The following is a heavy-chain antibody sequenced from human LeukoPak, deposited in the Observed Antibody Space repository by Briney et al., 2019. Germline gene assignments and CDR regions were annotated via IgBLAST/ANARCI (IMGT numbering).Heavy chain of an antibody. CDR1: VFSLSTNEVG. J-gene: IGHJ4*02. CDR2: IFWDDDK. CDR3: VHTDTWKY. D-gene: IGHD1-1*01. V-gene: IGHV2-5*02. Sequence: SGPTLVKPTQTLTLTCTFSVFSLSTNEVGVGWIRQPPGKALEWLAVIFWDDDKRYSPSLQSRLTITSDTSKNQVVLTLTNVDPVDTATYYCVHTDTWKYWGQGILVTVS.